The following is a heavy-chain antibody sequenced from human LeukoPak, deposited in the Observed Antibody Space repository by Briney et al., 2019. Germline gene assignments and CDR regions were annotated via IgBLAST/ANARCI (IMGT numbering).Heavy chain of an antibody. Sequence: GASVKVSCKASGYTFTGYYMHWVRQAPGQGLEWMGWINPNSGGTNYAQKFQGRVTMTRDTSISTAYMELSRLRSDDTAVYYCARGLFWPTAGGGAFDIWGQGTMVTVSS. CDR2: INPNSGGT. CDR1: GYTFTGYY. J-gene: IGHJ3*02. V-gene: IGHV1-2*02. D-gene: IGHD3-9*01. CDR3: ARGLFWPTAGGGAFDI.